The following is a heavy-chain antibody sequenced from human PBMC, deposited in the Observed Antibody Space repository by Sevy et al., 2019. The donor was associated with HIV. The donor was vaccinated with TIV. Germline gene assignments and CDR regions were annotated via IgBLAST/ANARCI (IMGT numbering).Heavy chain of an antibody. V-gene: IGHV3-30*18. D-gene: IGHD3-3*01. Sequence: GGSLRLSCAASGFNFSSYGMHWVRQAPGKGLEWVAVISYAGSSKYYADSMKGRFTISRDNSKNTLYLQINGRRAEDRAVYYCAKESGSYYDFWSGHDAFDIWGQGTMVTVSS. CDR1: GFNFSSYG. J-gene: IGHJ3*02. CDR2: ISYAGSSK. CDR3: AKESGSYYDFWSGHDAFDI.